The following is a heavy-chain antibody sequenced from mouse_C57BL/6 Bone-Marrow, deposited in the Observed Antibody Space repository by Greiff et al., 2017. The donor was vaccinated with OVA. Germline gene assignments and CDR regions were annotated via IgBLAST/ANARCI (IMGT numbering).Heavy chain of an antibody. CDR3: ARGAY. Sequence: QVHVKQSGAELVKPGASVKISCKASGYTFSTYWMNWVKQRPGTGLEWIGQIYPGDGDTNYNGKFKGKATLTADKSSSTAYMQLSSLTSADSAVYFCARGAYWGQGTLVTVSS. CDR2: IYPGDGDT. CDR1: GYTFSTYW. V-gene: IGHV1-80*01. J-gene: IGHJ3*01.